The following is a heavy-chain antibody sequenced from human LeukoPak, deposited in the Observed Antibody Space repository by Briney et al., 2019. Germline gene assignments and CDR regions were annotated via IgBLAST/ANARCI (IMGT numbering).Heavy chain of an antibody. Sequence: SETLSLTCTVSGGSISSGDYYWSWIRQPPGKGLEWIWYIYYSGSTYYNPSLKSRVTISVDTSKNQFYLKLSSVTAADTAVYYCAAHKAVAVAGAFDYWGQGTLVTVSS. CDR2: IYYSGST. V-gene: IGHV4-30-4*01. CDR3: AAHKAVAVAGAFDY. CDR1: GGSISSGDYY. J-gene: IGHJ4*02. D-gene: IGHD6-19*01.